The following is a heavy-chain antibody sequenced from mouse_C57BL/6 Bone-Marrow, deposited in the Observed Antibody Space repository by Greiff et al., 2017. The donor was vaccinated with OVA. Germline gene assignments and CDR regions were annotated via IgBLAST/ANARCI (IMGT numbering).Heavy chain of an antibody. J-gene: IGHJ3*01. D-gene: IGHD2-1*01. CDR1: GFSLTSYG. V-gene: IGHV2-6*01. Sequence: QVQLKESGPGLVAPSQSLSITCTVSGFSLTSYGVDWVRQSPGKGLEWLGVIWGVGSTNYNSALKSRLSISKDNSKSQVFLKMNSLQTDDTAMYYCAILGPFYYGNYEGFAYWGQGTLVTVSA. CDR2: IWGVGST. CDR3: AILGPFYYGNYEGFAY.